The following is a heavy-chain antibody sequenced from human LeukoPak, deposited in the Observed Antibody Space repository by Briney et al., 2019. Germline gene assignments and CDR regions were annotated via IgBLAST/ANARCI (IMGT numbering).Heavy chain of an antibody. CDR1: GYTLTELS. CDR3: ATAVERYYDSGSYSSWFDP. CDR2: FDPEDGET. D-gene: IGHD3-10*01. V-gene: IGHV1-24*01. J-gene: IGHJ5*02. Sequence: ASVKVSCKASGYTLTELSMHWVRQAPGKGLEWMGGFDPEDGETIYAQKFQGRVTMTEDTSTDTAYMELSSLRSEDTAVYYCATAVERYYDSGSYSSWFDPWGQGTLVTVSS.